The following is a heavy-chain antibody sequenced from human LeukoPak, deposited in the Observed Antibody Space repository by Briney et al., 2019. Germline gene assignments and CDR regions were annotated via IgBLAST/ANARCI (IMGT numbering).Heavy chain of an antibody. CDR3: ARTKWELGAFDI. Sequence: SETLSCNWTVAGGSISSYYWSWIRQPPGHVLQWIGCIYYSGSTNYNPSLKSRVTISVDTSKNQFSLKLSSVTAADTAVYYCARTKWELGAFDIWGQGTMVTVSS. D-gene: IGHD1-26*01. CDR2: IYYSGST. V-gene: IGHV4-59*01. CDR1: GGSISSYY. J-gene: IGHJ3*02.